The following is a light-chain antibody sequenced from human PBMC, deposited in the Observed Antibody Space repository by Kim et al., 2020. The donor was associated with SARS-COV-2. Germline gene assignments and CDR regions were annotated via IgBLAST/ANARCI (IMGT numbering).Light chain of an antibody. J-gene: IGLJ3*02. CDR3: SSYTDTLM. V-gene: IGLV2-14*03. CDR2: DAT. CDR1: STY. Sequence: PASVAGSPGQSVTRSCTGVSTYVSWYQHHPGKAPKLLIFDATRRPSGISDRFSASTSANTASLTISGLQADDEATYYCSSYTDTLMFGGGTQLTVL.